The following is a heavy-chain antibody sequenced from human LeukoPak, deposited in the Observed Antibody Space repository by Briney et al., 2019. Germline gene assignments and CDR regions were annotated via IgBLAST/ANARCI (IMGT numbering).Heavy chain of an antibody. V-gene: IGHV4-39*01. CDR3: ARRGDSSSAYYYYYYMDV. CDR2: IYYSGST. D-gene: IGHD6-6*01. Sequence: SETLSLTCTVSGGSISSSSYYWGWIRQPPGKGLEWIGSIYYSGSTYDNPSLKSRVTISVDTSKNQFSLKLSSVTAADTAVYYCARRGDSSSAYYYYYYMDVWGKGTTVTVSS. J-gene: IGHJ6*03. CDR1: GGSISSSSYY.